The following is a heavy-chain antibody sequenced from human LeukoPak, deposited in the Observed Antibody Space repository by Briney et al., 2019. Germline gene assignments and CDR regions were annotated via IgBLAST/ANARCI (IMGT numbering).Heavy chain of an antibody. D-gene: IGHD2-21*01. CDR2: IYPGGSDT. CDR3: ARFMGPYCGGDCYDAFDI. CDR1: GFRFTSYW. Sequence: GESLKISFKGSGFRFTSYWIGWVRPMPGKGLEWMGIIYPGGSDTRYSPSFQGQVTISADKSISTAYLQWSSLKASDTAMYYCARFMGPYCGGDCYDAFDIWGQGTMVTVSS. J-gene: IGHJ3*02. V-gene: IGHV5-51*01.